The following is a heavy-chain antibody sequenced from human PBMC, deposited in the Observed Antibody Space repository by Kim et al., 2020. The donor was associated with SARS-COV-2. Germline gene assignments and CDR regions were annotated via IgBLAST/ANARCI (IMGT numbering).Heavy chain of an antibody. D-gene: IGHD1-1*01. Sequence: YGASVKGRFTITRDDSKNRAYMQMNSRKTEDTAVYYCTRPQETGTTLGSDDWGQGTLVTVSS. CDR3: TRPQETGTTLGSDD. V-gene: IGHV3-73*01. J-gene: IGHJ4*02.